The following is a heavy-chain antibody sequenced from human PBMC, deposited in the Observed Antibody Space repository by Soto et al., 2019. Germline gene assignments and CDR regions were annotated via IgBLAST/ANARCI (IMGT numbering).Heavy chain of an antibody. D-gene: IGHD4-17*01. CDR2: IWYDGSNK. V-gene: IGHV3-33*01. Sequence: PGGSLRLSCAASGFTFSSYGMHWVRQAPGKGLEWVAVIWYDGSNKYYADSVKGRFTISRDNSKNTLYLQMNSLRAEDTAVYYCARNLMTTVGAFDIWGQGTMVTVSS. CDR3: ARNLMTTVGAFDI. CDR1: GFTFSSYG. J-gene: IGHJ3*02.